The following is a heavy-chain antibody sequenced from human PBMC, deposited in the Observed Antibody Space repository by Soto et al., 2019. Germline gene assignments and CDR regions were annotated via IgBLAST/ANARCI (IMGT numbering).Heavy chain of an antibody. CDR3: ARVANGVCFDP. V-gene: IGHV4-30-2*01. CDR2: IYHSGST. CDR1: GGSISSGGYS. J-gene: IGHJ5*02. Sequence: PSETLSLTFAVSGGSISSGGYSWSWIRQPPGKGLEWIGYIYHSGSTYYNPSLKSRVTISVDRSKNQFSLKLSSVTAADTAVYYCARVANGVCFDPWGQGTLVTVSS. D-gene: IGHD2-8*01.